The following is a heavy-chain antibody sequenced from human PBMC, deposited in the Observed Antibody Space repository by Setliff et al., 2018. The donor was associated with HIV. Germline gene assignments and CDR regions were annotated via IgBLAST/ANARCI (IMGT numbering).Heavy chain of an antibody. CDR3: ARPSNYGSGSYGAFDI. CDR1: GGSFIGYY. V-gene: IGHV4-34*01. CDR2: INHSGST. Sequence: SETLSLTCGVYGGSFIGYYWSWIRQPPGKGLEWIGEINHSGSTNYNPSLKSRVTISVDTSKNHFSLRLSSVTAADTAVYYCARPSNYGSGSYGAFDIWGQGTMVTVSS. J-gene: IGHJ3*02. D-gene: IGHD3-10*01.